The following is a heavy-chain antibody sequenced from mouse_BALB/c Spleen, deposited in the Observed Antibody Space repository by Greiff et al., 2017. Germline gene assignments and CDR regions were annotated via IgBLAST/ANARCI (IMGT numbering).Heavy chain of an antibody. CDR3: TRPTARAAWFAY. CDR1: GYTFTSYY. Sequence: VQLQQSGAELVKPGASVKLSCKASGYTFTSYYMYWVKQRPGQGLEWIGEINPSNGGTNFNEKFKSKATLTVDKSSSTAYMQLSSLTSEDSAVYYCTRPTARAAWFAYWGQGTLVTVSA. V-gene: IGHV1S81*02. J-gene: IGHJ3*01. D-gene: IGHD3-2*01. CDR2: INPSNGGT.